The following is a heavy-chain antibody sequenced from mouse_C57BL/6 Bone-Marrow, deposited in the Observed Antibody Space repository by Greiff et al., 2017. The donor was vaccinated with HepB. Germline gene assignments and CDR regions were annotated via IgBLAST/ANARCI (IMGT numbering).Heavy chain of an antibody. CDR3: AVLPY. CDR1: GFTFSSYG. CDR2: ISSGGSYT. J-gene: IGHJ2*01. Sequence: EVQRVESRGDLVKPGGSLKLSCAASGFTFSSYGMSWVRQTPDKRLEWVATISSGGSYTYYPDSVKGRFTISRDNAKNTLYLQMSSLKSEDTAMYYCAVLPYWGQGTTLTVSS. V-gene: IGHV5-6*01.